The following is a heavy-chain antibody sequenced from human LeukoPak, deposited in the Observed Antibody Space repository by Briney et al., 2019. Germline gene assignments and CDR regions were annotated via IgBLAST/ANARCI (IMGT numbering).Heavy chain of an antibody. V-gene: IGHV3-23*01. D-gene: IGHD2-21*02. CDR3: ARISPLCGGDCYLIDY. CDR2: ISSSGVST. J-gene: IGHJ4*02. CDR1: GFTFSISA. Sequence: GGSLRLSCAASGFTFSISAMNWVRQAPGKGLEWVSTISSSGVSTYYADSVKGRFTISRDNSKNTLYLQMNSLRAEDTAVYYCARISPLCGGDCYLIDYWGQGTLVTVSS.